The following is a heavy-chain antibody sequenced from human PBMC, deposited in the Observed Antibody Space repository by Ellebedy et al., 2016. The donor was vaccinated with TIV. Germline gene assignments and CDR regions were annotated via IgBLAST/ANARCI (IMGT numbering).Heavy chain of an antibody. Sequence: GGSLRLSXAASGFTFSSYNMNWVRQTPGKGLEWLSNVVGIGSTKNYAGSVKGRFTISRDNAKNSLYLQMNSLTAADTAVYYCARRGNYLGDAFDVWGQGTVVTVSS. CDR2: VVGIGSTK. V-gene: IGHV3-48*01. D-gene: IGHD1-26*01. CDR3: ARRGNYLGDAFDV. J-gene: IGHJ3*01. CDR1: GFTFSSYN.